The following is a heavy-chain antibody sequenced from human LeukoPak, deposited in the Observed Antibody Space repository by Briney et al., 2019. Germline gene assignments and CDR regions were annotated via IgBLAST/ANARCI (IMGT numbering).Heavy chain of an antibody. J-gene: IGHJ5*02. D-gene: IGHD2-21*02. CDR3: ARGPYCGGDCYSGNNWFDP. CDR1: GGSISSGGYS. CDR2: IYHSGST. Sequence: SETLSLTCAVSGGSISSGGYSWSWIRQPPGKGLEWIGYIYHSGSTYYNPSLKSRVTISVDRSKNQLSLKLSSVTAADTAVYYCARGPYCGGDCYSGNNWFDPWGQGTLVTVSS. V-gene: IGHV4-30-2*01.